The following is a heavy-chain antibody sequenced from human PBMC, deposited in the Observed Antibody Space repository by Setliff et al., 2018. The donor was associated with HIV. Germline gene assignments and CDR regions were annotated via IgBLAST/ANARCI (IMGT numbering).Heavy chain of an antibody. V-gene: IGHV4-38-2*01. CDR2: FYHSTT. CDR1: GYSISGGYY. J-gene: IGHJ5*02. Sequence: PSETLSLTCVVSGYSISGGYYWGWIRQPPGTGLEWIGSFYHSTTYYNPSLKSRVTISVDTSKNQFSLKLISVTAADTAVYYCARYGGNSFWFDPWGQGTLVTSPQ. D-gene: IGHD2-21*01. CDR3: ARYGGNSFWFDP.